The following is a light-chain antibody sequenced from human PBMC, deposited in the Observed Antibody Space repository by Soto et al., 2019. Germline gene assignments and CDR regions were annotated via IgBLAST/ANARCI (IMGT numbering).Light chain of an antibody. CDR2: GAS. CDR1: QSVSSRS. CDR3: QQYGSSALT. J-gene: IGKJ4*01. Sequence: EIILTQSPATRPWSAVKRVNLSCXXSQSVSSRSLAWYQQKPGQAPRLLIYGASSRATGIPDRFSGSGSGTDFTLTISRLEPEDFAVYYCQQYGSSALTFGGGTKVDIK. V-gene: IGKV3-20*01.